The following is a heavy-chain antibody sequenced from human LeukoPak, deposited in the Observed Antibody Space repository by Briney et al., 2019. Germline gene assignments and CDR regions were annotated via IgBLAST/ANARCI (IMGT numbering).Heavy chain of an antibody. Sequence: SETLSLTCAVYGGSFSGYYWSWIRQPPGKGLEWIGEINHSGSTNYNPSLKSRVTISVDTSKNQFSLKLSSVTAADTAVYYCARHITGYYTPYYFDYWGQGTLVTVSS. J-gene: IGHJ4*02. D-gene: IGHD3/OR15-3a*01. CDR3: ARHITGYYTPYYFDY. CDR1: GGSFSGYY. V-gene: IGHV4-34*01. CDR2: INHSGST.